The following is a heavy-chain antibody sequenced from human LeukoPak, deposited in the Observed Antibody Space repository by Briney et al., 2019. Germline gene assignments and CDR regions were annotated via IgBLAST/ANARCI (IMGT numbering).Heavy chain of an antibody. J-gene: IGHJ3*01. CDR3: ARHLPDLRYDTSGRYTRSFDV. V-gene: IGHV4-59*08. CDR1: GDSITRYY. Sequence: SETLSLTCSVSGDSITRYYWRWVRQPPGKGLEWIGYSYYRGSSNYNPSLRSRATISVDPSKTQFSLHLNSVTAADTAVYYCARHLPDLRYDTSGRYTRSFDVWGQGTLVTVSS. CDR2: SYYRGSS. D-gene: IGHD3-22*01.